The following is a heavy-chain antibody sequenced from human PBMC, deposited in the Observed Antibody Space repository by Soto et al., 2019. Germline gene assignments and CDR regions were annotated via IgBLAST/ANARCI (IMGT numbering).Heavy chain of an antibody. V-gene: IGHV3-23*01. CDR1: GLNFGDFG. Sequence: GPKRHSNAASGLNFGDFGVPWVSKEPGKGLEWVSTISGSGGSTYYADSVKGRFTISRDNSKNTLYLQMNSLRAEDTAVYYCAKDQGSSWYEIDYWGQGTLVTVSS. CDR3: AKDQGSSWYEIDY. J-gene: IGHJ4*02. CDR2: ISGSGGST. D-gene: IGHD6-13*01.